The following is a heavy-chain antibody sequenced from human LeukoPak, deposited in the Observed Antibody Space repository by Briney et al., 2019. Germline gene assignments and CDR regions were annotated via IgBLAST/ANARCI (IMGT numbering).Heavy chain of an antibody. J-gene: IGHJ4*02. CDR2: IRYDGSNK. CDR1: GFTFSSYG. D-gene: IGHD1-26*01. CDR3: AKAGSIRFDY. V-gene: IGHV3-30*02. Sequence: GGSLRLSCAASGFTFSSYGMHWVRQAPGKGLEWVAFIRYDGSNKYYADSVKGRFTISRDNSKNTLYLQMNSLRGEDTAVYYCAKAGSIRFDYWGQGTLVTVSS.